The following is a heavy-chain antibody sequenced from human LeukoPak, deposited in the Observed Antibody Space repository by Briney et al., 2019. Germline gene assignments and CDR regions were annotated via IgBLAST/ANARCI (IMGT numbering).Heavy chain of an antibody. CDR3: ARGLVVVSGGDY. CDR2: IYYSGST. Sequence: SETLSLTCTVSGGSISGYYWSWIRQPPGKGLEWIGYIYYSGSTNYNPSLKSRVTISVDTSKNQFSLKLSSVTAADTAVYYCARGLVVVSGGDYWGQGTLVTVSS. CDR1: GGSISGYY. V-gene: IGHV4-59*01. J-gene: IGHJ4*02. D-gene: IGHD2-21*02.